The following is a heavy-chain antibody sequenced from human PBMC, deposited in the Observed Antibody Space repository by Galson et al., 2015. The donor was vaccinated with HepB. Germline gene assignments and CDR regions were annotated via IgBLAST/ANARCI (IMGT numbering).Heavy chain of an antibody. CDR1: GFTFSSYW. CDR3: ARESRPSNYYDSSAFDI. Sequence: SLRLSCAASGFTFSSYWMSWVRQAPGKGLEWVANIKQDGSEKYYVDSVKGRFTISRDNAKNSLYLQMNSLRAEDTAVYYCARESRPSNYYDSSAFDIWGQGTMSPSLQ. CDR2: IKQDGSEK. J-gene: IGHJ3*02. V-gene: IGHV3-7*03. D-gene: IGHD3-22*01.